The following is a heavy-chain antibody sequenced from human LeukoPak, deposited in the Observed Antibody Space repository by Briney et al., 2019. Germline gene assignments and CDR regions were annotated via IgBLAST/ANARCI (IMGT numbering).Heavy chain of an antibody. CDR3: VRHSGYHSTMYLDY. CDR2: IKQDGSEK. D-gene: IGHD3-22*01. J-gene: IGHJ4*02. Sequence: GGSLRLSCVASGFSFNNYRMTWVRQAPGKGLEWVANIKQDGSEKQYVDSVKGRFAISRDNAKKSLYLQINTLRAEDTAVYYCVRHSGYHSTMYLDYWGQGTLVTVSS. CDR1: GFSFNNYR. V-gene: IGHV3-7*03.